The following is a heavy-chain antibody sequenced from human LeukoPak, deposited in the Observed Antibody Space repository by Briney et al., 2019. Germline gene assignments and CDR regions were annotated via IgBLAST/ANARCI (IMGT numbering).Heavy chain of an antibody. CDR2: IRYDGSNK. CDR3: VGVTTFDY. Sequence: GGSLRLSCAASGFTFSCYGMHWVRQAPGKWLEWVAFIRYDGSNKYYADSVKGRFTISRDNSKNTLYLQMNSLRAEDTAVYYCVGVTTFDYWGQGTLVTVSS. CDR1: GFTFSCYG. J-gene: IGHJ4*02. V-gene: IGHV3-30*02. D-gene: IGHD4-11*01.